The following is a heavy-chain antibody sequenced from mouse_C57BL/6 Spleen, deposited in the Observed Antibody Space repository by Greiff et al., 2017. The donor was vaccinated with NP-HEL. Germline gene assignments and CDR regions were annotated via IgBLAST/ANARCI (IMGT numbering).Heavy chain of an antibody. CDR3: AREGRGYFDY. J-gene: IGHJ2*01. CDR2: ISSGSSTI. D-gene: IGHD3-3*01. Sequence: EVQLQESGGGLVKPGGSLKLSCAASGFTFSDYGMHWVRQAPEKGLEWVAYISSGSSTIYYADTVKGRFTISRDNAKNTLFLQMTSLRSEDTAMYYCAREGRGYFDYWGQGTTLTVSS. V-gene: IGHV5-17*01. CDR1: GFTFSDYG.